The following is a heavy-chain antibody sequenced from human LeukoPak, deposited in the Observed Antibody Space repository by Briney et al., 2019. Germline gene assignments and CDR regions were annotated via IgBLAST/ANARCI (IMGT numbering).Heavy chain of an antibody. D-gene: IGHD3-10*01. Sequence: GSGGSTYSAASVKGRFTISRDNSKNTLYLQMNSLRAEDTAVYYCAKLRITMVRGAKSPFDYWGQGTLVTVSS. CDR2: GSGGST. J-gene: IGHJ4*02. V-gene: IGHV3-23*01. CDR3: AKLRITMVRGAKSPFDY.